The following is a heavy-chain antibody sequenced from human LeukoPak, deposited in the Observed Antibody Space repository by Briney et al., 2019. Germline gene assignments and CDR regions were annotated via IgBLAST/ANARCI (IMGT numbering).Heavy chain of an antibody. CDR3: AREPTTVSPPG. J-gene: IGHJ4*02. D-gene: IGHD4-11*01. Sequence: GGSLRLSCAASGFTFSNYNMNWVRQAPGKGLEWVSSISTSSSFIFYADSVKGRSTISRDNAKNSLYLQMNSLRAEDTAVYYCAREPTTVSPPGWGQGTLVTVSS. CDR1: GFTFSNYN. V-gene: IGHV3-21*01. CDR2: ISTSSSFI.